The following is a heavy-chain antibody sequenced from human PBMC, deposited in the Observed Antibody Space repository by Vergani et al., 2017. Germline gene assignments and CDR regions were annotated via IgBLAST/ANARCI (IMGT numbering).Heavy chain of an antibody. CDR3: ARWDDDFWGGRKNWFDP. CDR1: GFTFSSYG. CDR2: IWYDGSNK. V-gene: IGHV3-33*01. D-gene: IGHD3-3*01. Sequence: QVQLVESGGGVVQPGRSLRLSCAASGFTFSSYGMHWVRQAPGKGLEWVAVIWYDGSNKYYADSVKGRFTISRDNSKNTLYLQMNSLRAEDTAVYYCARWDDDFWGGRKNWFDPWGQGTLVTVSS. J-gene: IGHJ5*02.